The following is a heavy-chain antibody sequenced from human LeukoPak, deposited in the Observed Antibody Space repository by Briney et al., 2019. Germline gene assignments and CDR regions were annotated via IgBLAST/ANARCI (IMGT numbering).Heavy chain of an antibody. CDR3: AKEPNSYYYDSSGYNDGSGYYFDY. CDR1: RFTFSTYA. D-gene: IGHD3-22*01. Sequence: GGSLRLSCAASRFTFSTYAMSWVRQAPGKGLEWVSAISGSGGSTYYADSVKGRFTISRDNSKNTLYLQMNSLRAEDTAVYYCAKEPNSYYYDSSGYNDGSGYYFDYWGQGTLVTVSS. J-gene: IGHJ4*02. V-gene: IGHV3-23*01. CDR2: ISGSGGST.